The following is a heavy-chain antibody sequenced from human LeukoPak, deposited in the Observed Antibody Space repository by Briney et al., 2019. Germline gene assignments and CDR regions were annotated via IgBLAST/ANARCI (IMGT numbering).Heavy chain of an antibody. CDR2: IYSGGST. V-gene: IGHV3-66*01. J-gene: IGHJ4*02. D-gene: IGHD2-2*01. Sequence: GGSLRLSCAASGFTVSTNYMNWVRQAPGKGLEWVSIIYSGGSTYYADSVKGRFTISRDNATSSLFLQMNSLRAEDTAVYYCARGDVVVVPAALGYWGQGTQVTVSS. CDR1: GFTVSTNY. CDR3: ARGDVVVVPAALGY.